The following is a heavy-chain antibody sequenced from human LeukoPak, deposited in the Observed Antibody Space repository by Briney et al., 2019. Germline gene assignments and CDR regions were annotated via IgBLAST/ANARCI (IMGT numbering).Heavy chain of an antibody. Sequence: GGSLRLSYAASGFTVSSNYMSWVRQAPGKGLEWVSVIYSGGSTYYADSVKGRFTISRDNSKNTLYLQMNSLRAEDTAVYYCASEAYDILTGYLLDYWGQGTLVTVSS. CDR3: ASEAYDILTGYLLDY. CDR1: GFTVSSNY. D-gene: IGHD3-9*01. J-gene: IGHJ4*02. V-gene: IGHV3-53*01. CDR2: IYSGGST.